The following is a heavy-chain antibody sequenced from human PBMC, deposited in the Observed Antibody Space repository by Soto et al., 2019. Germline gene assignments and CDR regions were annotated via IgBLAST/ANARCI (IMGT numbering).Heavy chain of an antibody. D-gene: IGHD6-13*01. CDR1: GVSISSDNW. Sequence: QVQLQESGPGLVRPSGTVSLTCAVSGVSISSDNWWSWVRQPPGKALEWIGEIHHSGSTNYNPSLKSRVTMSVVPSKDLFSLTLNSVTAADTAFYYCARDQGSHPGVWGQGTLVSVSS. V-gene: IGHV4-4*02. CDR2: IHHSGST. J-gene: IGHJ4*02. CDR3: ARDQGSHPGV.